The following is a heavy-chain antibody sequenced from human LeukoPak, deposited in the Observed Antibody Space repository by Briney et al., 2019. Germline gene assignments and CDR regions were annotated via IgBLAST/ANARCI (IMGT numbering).Heavy chain of an antibody. J-gene: IGHJ3*02. V-gene: IGHV3-30*18. CDR1: GFTFSSYG. Sequence: PGRSLTLSCAASGFTFSSYGMHWLRQAPGKGLEWVAVISYDGSNKYYADSVKGRLTISRDNSKNTLYLQMNSLRAEDTAVYYCAKECDYYDFWTPAAFDIWGQGTMVTVSS. D-gene: IGHD3-3*01. CDR2: ISYDGSNK. CDR3: AKECDYYDFWTPAAFDI.